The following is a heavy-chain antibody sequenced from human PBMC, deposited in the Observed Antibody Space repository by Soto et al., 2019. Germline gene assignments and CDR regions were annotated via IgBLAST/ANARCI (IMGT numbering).Heavy chain of an antibody. CDR3: AKDALRFSGSYLYYFDY. V-gene: IGHV3-23*01. J-gene: IGHJ4*02. CDR1: GFTFSSYA. Sequence: HPGGSLRLSCAASGFTFSSYAMSWVRQAPGKGLEWVSAISGSGGSTYYADSVKGRFTISRDNSKNTLYLQMNSLRAEDTAVYYCAKDALRFSGSYLYYFDYWGQGTLVTVSS. CDR2: ISGSGGST. D-gene: IGHD3-10*01.